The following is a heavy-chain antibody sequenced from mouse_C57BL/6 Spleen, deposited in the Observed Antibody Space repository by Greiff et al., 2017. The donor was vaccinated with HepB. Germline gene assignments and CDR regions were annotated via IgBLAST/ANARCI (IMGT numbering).Heavy chain of an antibody. CDR1: GFNIKDYY. CDR2: IDPEDGET. D-gene: IGHD3-1*01. J-gene: IGHJ4*01. V-gene: IGHV14-2*01. Sequence: EVKLMESGAELVKPGASVKLSCTASGFNIKDYYMHWVKQRTEQGLEWIGRIDPEDGETKYAPKFQGKATITADTSSNTAYLQLSSLTSEDTAVYYCAGGALQGAMDYWGQGTSVTVSS. CDR3: AGGALQGAMDY.